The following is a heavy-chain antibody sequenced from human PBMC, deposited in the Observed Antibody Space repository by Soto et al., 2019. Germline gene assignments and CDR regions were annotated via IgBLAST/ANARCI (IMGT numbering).Heavy chain of an antibody. CDR2: TYYRSKWYN. V-gene: IGHV6-1*01. CDR1: GDSVSSNSAA. J-gene: IGHJ6*02. Sequence: QVQLQQSGPGLVKPSQTLSLTCAISGDSVSSNSAAWNWIRQSPSRGLEWLGRTYYRSKWYNDYAVSVKSRITINPENPKNQFSLQLNSVPPEDTAVYYCARDRVDIVATIMYYYYGMDVWGQGTTVTVSS. D-gene: IGHD5-12*01. CDR3: ARDRVDIVATIMYYYYGMDV.